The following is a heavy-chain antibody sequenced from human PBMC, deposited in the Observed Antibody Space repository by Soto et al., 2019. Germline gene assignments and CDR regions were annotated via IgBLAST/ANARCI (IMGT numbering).Heavy chain of an antibody. CDR1: GYSFTNND. Sequence: QVKLVQSGAEVREPGASVKVSCKASGYSFTNNDVSWVRQATGQGLKWMGWMNPGSGDTGYAQKFQGRVTMTRDISIATAYMELSSLRSDDTAIYYCARMATFGSLNWFDPWGQGTLVTVSS. CDR3: ARMATFGSLNWFDP. D-gene: IGHD3-16*01. CDR2: MNPGSGDT. V-gene: IGHV1-8*01. J-gene: IGHJ5*02.